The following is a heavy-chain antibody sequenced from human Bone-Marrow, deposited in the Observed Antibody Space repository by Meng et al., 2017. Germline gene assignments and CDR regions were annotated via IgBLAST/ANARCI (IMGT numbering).Heavy chain of an antibody. V-gene: IGHV4-34*01. CDR2: INHSGST. Sequence: QVQLQQWGAGLLKPSETLSLTCAVYGGSFSGYYWSWIRQPPGKGLEWIGEINHSGSTNYNPSLKSRVTISVDTSKNQFSLQLNSVTPEDTAVYYCARGDYSSSPSFWGQGTLVTVSS. J-gene: IGHJ4*02. CDR3: ARGDYSSSPSF. D-gene: IGHD3-22*01. CDR1: GGSFSGYY.